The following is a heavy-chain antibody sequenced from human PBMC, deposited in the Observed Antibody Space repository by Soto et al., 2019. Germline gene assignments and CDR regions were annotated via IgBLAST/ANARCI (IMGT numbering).Heavy chain of an antibody. CDR2: IYHSGTT. V-gene: IGHV4-31*03. D-gene: IGHD1-26*01. CDR3: ARGLISGSHYSGSWYYFDS. CDR1: GGSISSGGYY. Sequence: PSETLSLTCTVSGGSISSGGYYWSWIRQHPGKGLEWIGYIYHSGTTYYNPSLKSRVTISVHTSSSQFSLELSSVTAADTAVYYCARGLISGSHYSGSWYYFDSWGQGTQVT. J-gene: IGHJ4*01.